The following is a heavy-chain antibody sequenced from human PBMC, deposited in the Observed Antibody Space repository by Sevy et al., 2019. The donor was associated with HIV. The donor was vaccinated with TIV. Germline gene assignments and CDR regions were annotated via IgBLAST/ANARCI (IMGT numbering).Heavy chain of an antibody. CDR2: IKEDGKET. Sequence: GGSMRLSCVASGFTVSNYWMNWVRQAPGMGLEWVAKIKEDGKETYYVDSVKGRFTISRDNAKNSLYLQMTSLRVEDTAVYYCARDKNSAMVTPFDFWGQGTLVTVSS. J-gene: IGHJ4*02. CDR3: ARDKNSAMVTPFDF. D-gene: IGHD5-18*01. V-gene: IGHV3-7*03. CDR1: GFTVSNYW.